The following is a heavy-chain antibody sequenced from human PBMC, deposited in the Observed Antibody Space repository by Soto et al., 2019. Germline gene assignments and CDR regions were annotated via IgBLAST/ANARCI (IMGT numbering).Heavy chain of an antibody. V-gene: IGHV3-15*01. Sequence: EVQLVESGGGLVKPGGSLRLSCAASGFTFSNAWMSWVRQAPGKGLEWVGRIKSKTDGGTTDYAAPVKGRFTISRDDSKNTLYLQMNSLKTEDTAVYYCTTDFGGWYYFQSEYFQHWGQGTLVTVSS. CDR2: IKSKTDGGTT. J-gene: IGHJ1*01. D-gene: IGHD6-19*01. CDR3: TTDFGGWYYFQSEYFQH. CDR1: GFTFSNAW.